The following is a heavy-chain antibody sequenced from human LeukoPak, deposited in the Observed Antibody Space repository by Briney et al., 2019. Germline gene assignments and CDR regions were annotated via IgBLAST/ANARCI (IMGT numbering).Heavy chain of an antibody. CDR1: GYTFTNNY. CDR2: IYPRDGST. Sequence: AAVKVSCKASGYTFTNNYLHWVRQAPGQGLEWMGMIYPRDGSTSYAQNFQGRVTVTRDTSTTTVHMELRGLRSEDTAVYYCARDQEGFDYWGQGTVVTVSP. V-gene: IGHV1-46*01. CDR3: ARDQEGFDY. J-gene: IGHJ4*02.